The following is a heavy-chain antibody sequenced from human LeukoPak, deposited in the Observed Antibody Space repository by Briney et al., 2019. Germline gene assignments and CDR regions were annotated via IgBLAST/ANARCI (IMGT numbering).Heavy chain of an antibody. CDR3: ARGAPYYYDSSGYYVDY. CDR2: IIPIFGTA. Sequence: SVKVSCKASGGTFSSYAISWVRQAPGQGFEWMGGIIPIFGTANYAQKFQGRVTITADESTSTAYMELSSLRSEDTAVYYCARGAPYYYDSSGYYVDYWGQGTLVTVSS. V-gene: IGHV1-69*13. J-gene: IGHJ4*02. D-gene: IGHD3-22*01. CDR1: GGTFSSYA.